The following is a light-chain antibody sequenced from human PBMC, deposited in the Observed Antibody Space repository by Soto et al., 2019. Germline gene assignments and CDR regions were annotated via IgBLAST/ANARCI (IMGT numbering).Light chain of an antibody. V-gene: IGKV2-28*01. CDR3: MQSLHTPRT. Sequence: DIRMTQTPLSLPVIPGESASISCTSSQSLLHRNGYIYLDWYVQKTGQSPQLLIYLGSNRASGVPDRFSASGSGTYFTLSISTVEADDVGVFYCMQSLHTPRTFGQRSKLEIK. CDR1: QSLLHRNGYIY. J-gene: IGKJ1*01. CDR2: LGS.